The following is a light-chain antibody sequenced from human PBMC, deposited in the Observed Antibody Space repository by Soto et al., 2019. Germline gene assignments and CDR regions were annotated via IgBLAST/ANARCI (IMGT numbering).Light chain of an antibody. CDR1: HTISSSY. CDR3: QQYDSFSVT. J-gene: IGKJ1*01. V-gene: IGKV3-20*01. CDR2: GVS. Sequence: ENVFTQSPGPPSFSSGERAPLPRRASHTISSSYLAWYQQKPGQAPRLLIYGVSTGATGIPDRFSGSGSGTDFTLTISSLQPEDFATYYCQQYDSFSVTFGQGTKVDIK.